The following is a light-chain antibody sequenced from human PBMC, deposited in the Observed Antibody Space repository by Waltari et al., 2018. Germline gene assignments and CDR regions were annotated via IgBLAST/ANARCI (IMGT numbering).Light chain of an antibody. CDR3: QQYHNWPRT. CDR1: QSGNNN. J-gene: IGKJ1*01. CDR2: DTS. Sequence: EIVMTQSPATQSVSPGERATLPCRASQSGNNNFAWYQQKPGQAPRLLIYDTSTRATGIPARFSGSGSGTEFTLTISSLQSEDFAVYFCQQYHNWPRTFGQGAKVEIK. V-gene: IGKV3-15*01.